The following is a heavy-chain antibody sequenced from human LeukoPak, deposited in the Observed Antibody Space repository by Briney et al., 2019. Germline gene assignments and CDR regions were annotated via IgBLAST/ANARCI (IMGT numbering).Heavy chain of an antibody. J-gene: IGHJ4*02. CDR3: ARGFRDQYYFDY. D-gene: IGHD5-24*01. CDR1: GGSISSYY. V-gene: IGHV4-59*01. Sequence: SETLSLTCTVSGGSISSYYWSWIRQPPGKGLEWIGYVYYSGSTNYNPSLKSRVTIPVDTSKNQFSLKLSSVTAADTAVYYCARGFRDQYYFDYWGQGTLVTVSS. CDR2: VYYSGST.